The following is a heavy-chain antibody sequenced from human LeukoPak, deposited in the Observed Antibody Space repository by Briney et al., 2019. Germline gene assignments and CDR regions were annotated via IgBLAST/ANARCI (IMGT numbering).Heavy chain of an antibody. D-gene: IGHD3-9*01. V-gene: IGHV4-39*01. Sequence: SETLSLTCTVSGGSISSGSYYWGWIRQPPGKGLEWIGSIYYSGSTYYNPSLKSRVTISVDTSKNQFSLKLSSVTAADTAVYYCARQRDYDILTGYIHRFDYWGQGTLVTVSS. CDR1: GGSISSGSYY. CDR3: ARQRDYDILTGYIHRFDY. J-gene: IGHJ4*02. CDR2: IYYSGST.